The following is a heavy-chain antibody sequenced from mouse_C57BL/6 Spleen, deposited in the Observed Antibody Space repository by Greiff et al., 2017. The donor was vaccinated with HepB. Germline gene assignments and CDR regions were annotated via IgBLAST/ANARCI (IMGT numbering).Heavy chain of an antibody. D-gene: IGHD1-1*01. Sequence: QVQLQQPGAELVRPGPSVKLSCKASGYTFTSYWMHWVKQRPGQGLEWIGVIDPSDSYTNYNQKFKGKATLTVDTSSSTAYMQLSSLTSEDSAVYYCARGNYGSSYVGYAMDYWGQGTSVTVSS. CDR1: GYTFTSYW. CDR3: ARGNYGSSYVGYAMDY. CDR2: IDPSDSYT. V-gene: IGHV1-59*01. J-gene: IGHJ4*01.